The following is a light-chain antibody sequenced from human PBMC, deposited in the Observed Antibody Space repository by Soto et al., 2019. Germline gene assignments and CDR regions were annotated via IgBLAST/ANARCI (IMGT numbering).Light chain of an antibody. CDR3: QSYDSSLSGVV. V-gene: IGLV1-40*01. Sequence: QLVLTQPPSVSGAPGQRVTISCTGSSSNIGAGHDVHWYQQFPGTAPKLLIYDNTNRPSGVPDRFSGSKSGTSASLAITGLQAEDEADYYCQSYDSSLSGVVFGGGTKLTVL. CDR2: DNT. J-gene: IGLJ2*01. CDR1: SSNIGAGHD.